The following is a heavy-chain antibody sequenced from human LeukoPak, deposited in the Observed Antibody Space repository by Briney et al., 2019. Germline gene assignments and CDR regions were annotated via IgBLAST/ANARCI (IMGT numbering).Heavy chain of an antibody. Sequence: PGGSLRLSCAASGFTFSNYVMTWVRQAPGKGLEWVSAISGSGGSTSYADAVKGRFTISRDNPKNTLSLQMNSLRAEDAAGYYFAQAWWELRTWGQGTRVPVSS. CDR2: ISGSGGST. V-gene: IGHV3-23*01. CDR3: AQAWWELRT. D-gene: IGHD1-26*01. CDR1: GFTFSNYV. J-gene: IGHJ4*02.